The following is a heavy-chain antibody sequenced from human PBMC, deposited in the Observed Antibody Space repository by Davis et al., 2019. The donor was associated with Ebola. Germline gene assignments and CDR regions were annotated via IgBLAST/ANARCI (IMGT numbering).Heavy chain of an antibody. CDR2: MNPNSGNT. CDR1: GYTFTGYD. Sequence: AASVKVSCKASGYTFTGYDINWVRQATGQGREWMGWMNPNSGNTGYAQKFQGRVTMTRENSMSTAYMELSSLRSEDTAVYFCARGGVAYSDLDYWGQGTLVAVSS. J-gene: IGHJ4*02. D-gene: IGHD2-21*01. CDR3: ARGGVAYSDLDY. V-gene: IGHV1-8*01.